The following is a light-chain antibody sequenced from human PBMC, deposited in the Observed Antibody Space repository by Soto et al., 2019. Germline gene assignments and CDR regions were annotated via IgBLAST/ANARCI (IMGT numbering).Light chain of an antibody. J-gene: IGKJ5*01. CDR1: QTITSNN. CDR3: QQRSNWPAN. Sequence: EIVMTQSPGTLSLSPGERATLPCRASQTITSNNLAWYQQKPGQPPRLLIYGASNRATGIPARFSGSGSGTDFTLTISNLEPEDFAVYYCQQRSNWPANFGQGTRLEIK. V-gene: IGKV3-11*01. CDR2: GAS.